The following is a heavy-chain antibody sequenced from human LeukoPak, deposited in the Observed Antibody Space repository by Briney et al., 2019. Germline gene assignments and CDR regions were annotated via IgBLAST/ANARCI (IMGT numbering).Heavy chain of an antibody. Sequence: GGSLRLSCAASGFTFSSYAMSWVRQAPGKGLEWVSGIVGGDGGTYYADSVKGRFIISRDNSKNTLYVQMNSLRAEDTAVYYCARGALYHMDVWGKGTTVTISS. V-gene: IGHV3-23*01. CDR2: IVGGDGGT. CDR1: GFTFSSYA. J-gene: IGHJ6*03. CDR3: ARGALYHMDV.